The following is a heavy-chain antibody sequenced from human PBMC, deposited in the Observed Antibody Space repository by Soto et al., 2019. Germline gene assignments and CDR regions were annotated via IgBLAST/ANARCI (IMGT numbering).Heavy chain of an antibody. CDR2: IFGNGGGI. J-gene: IGHJ4*02. CDR3: AKDRQPDGLWPFDH. D-gene: IGHD2-8*01. Sequence: EVQLLESGGGLVQPGGSLRLSCAASGFTFYIYAMSWVRQAPGKGLEWVSGIFGNGGGISYADSVKGRFTISRDNSNNILYLQMNSLRAEDTAVYHCAKDRQPDGLWPFDHWGQGTLVTVSS. CDR1: GFTFYIYA. V-gene: IGHV3-23*01.